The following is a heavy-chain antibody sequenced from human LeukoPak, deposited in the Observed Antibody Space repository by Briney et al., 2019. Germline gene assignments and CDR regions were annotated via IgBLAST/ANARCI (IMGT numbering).Heavy chain of an antibody. Sequence: PSETLSLICTVSGYSISSGYYWGWIRQPPGKGLEWIGYIYYTGSTDYNPSLKSRVTISVDTSKNQFSLKLSSVTAADTAVYYCARRGQQLVPLDYWGQGTLVTVSS. D-gene: IGHD6-13*01. CDR1: GYSISSGYY. J-gene: IGHJ4*02. CDR2: IYYTGST. V-gene: IGHV4-38-2*02. CDR3: ARRGQQLVPLDY.